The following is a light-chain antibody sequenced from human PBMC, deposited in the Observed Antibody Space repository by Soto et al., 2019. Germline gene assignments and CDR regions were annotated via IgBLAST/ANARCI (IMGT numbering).Light chain of an antibody. CDR2: EVS. J-gene: IGLJ1*01. V-gene: IGLV2-14*01. CDR3: SSYTSSSNYV. Sequence: VLTQPASVSGSPGQSITISCTGTSSDVGNYNYVSWYQQHPAKAPKLMIFEVSNRPSGISSRFSGSKSGNTASLTISGLQAEDEADYYCSSYTSSSNYVFGTGTKVTVL. CDR1: SSDVGNYNY.